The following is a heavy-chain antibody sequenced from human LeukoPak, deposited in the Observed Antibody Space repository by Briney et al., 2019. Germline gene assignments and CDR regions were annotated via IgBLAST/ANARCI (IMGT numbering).Heavy chain of an antibody. CDR3: ARGGYSSSWYGYNWFDP. D-gene: IGHD6-13*01. J-gene: IGHJ5*02. Sequence: KPSETLSLTCTVSGGSISSSSYYWGWIRQPPGKGLEWIGSIYYSGSTYYNPSLKSRVTISVDTSKNQFSLKLSSVTAADTAVYYCARGGYSSSWYGYNWFDPWGQGTLVTVSS. V-gene: IGHV4-39*07. CDR2: IYYSGST. CDR1: GGSISSSSYY.